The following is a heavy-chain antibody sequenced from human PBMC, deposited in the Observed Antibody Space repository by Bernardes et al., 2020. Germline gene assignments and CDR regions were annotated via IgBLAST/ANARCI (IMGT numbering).Heavy chain of an antibody. CDR1: GGSISSSSYY. D-gene: IGHD4-17*01. J-gene: IGHJ4*02. CDR2: IYYSGST. CDR3: ARLYGASTPYYFDY. Sequence: SETLSLTCTVSGGSISSSSYYWGWIRQPPGKGLEWIGSIYYSGSTYYNPSLKSRVTISVDTSKNQFSLKLSSVTAADTAVYYCARLYGASTPYYFDYWGQGTLVTVSS. V-gene: IGHV4-39*01.